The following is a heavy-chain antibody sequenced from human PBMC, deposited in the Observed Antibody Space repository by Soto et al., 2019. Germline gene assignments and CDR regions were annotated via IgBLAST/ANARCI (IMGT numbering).Heavy chain of an antibody. CDR3: ARGGQQFLDY. V-gene: IGHV4-30-2*01. Sequence: SETLSLTCAVSGASISSGGYSWSWIRQPPGRGLEWIGYVFHSGTTYYNPSLKSRVTMSVDSSKNQFSLKLTSVTAADTAVYYCARGGQQFLDYWGQGTLVTSPQ. CDR1: GASISSGGYS. D-gene: IGHD4-4*01. CDR2: VFHSGTT. J-gene: IGHJ4*02.